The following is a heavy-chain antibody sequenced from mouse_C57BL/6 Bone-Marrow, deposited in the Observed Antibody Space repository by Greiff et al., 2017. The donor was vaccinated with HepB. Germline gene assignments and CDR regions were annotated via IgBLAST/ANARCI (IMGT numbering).Heavy chain of an antibody. J-gene: IGHJ2*01. CDR2: IYPGGGYT. CDR1: GYTFTNYW. Sequence: VQLQQSGAELVRPGTSVKMSCKASGYTFTNYWIGWAKQRPGHGLEWIGEIYPGGGYTNYNEKFKGKATLTADKSSSTAYMQFSSLTSKDSAIYYCSRVGLDYGSSLYYFDYWGQGTTLTVSS. V-gene: IGHV1-63*01. CDR3: SRVGLDYGSSLYYFDY. D-gene: IGHD1-1*01.